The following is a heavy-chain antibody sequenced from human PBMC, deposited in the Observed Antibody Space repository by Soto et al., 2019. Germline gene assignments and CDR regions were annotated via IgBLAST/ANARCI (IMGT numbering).Heavy chain of an antibody. Sequence: QLQLQESGPGLVKPSETLSLTCSVSGDSISGSTYHWGWIRQRPGKGLEWMGNMRYGGNTYYNPSLNSRVTISADTSKNQFSLKLTSVSDTDTAVYYFASQQLSGPSSVVYWGQGTLVTVSS. CDR1: GDSISGSTYH. V-gene: IGHV4-39*01. D-gene: IGHD6-6*01. CDR3: ASQQLSGPSSVVY. J-gene: IGHJ4*02. CDR2: MRYGGNT.